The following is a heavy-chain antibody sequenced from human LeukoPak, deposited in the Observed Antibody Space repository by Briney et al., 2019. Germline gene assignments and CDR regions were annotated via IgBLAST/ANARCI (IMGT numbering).Heavy chain of an antibody. CDR2: IYYSGST. V-gene: IGHV4-39*01. CDR1: GGSISSSSYY. J-gene: IGHJ4*02. Sequence: PSETLSLTCTVSGGSISSSSYYWGWIRQPPGKGLEWIGSIYYSGSTYYNPSLKSRVTISVDTSKNQFSLKLSSVTAADTAVYYCARHGRGWELLRRYFDYWGQGTLVTVSP. D-gene: IGHD1-26*01. CDR3: ARHGRGWELLRRYFDY.